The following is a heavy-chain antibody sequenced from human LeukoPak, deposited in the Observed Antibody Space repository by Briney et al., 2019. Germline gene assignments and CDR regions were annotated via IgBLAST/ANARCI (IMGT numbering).Heavy chain of an antibody. CDR2: IYYSGST. CDR3: AKMGNPATVATDY. CDR1: GGSMRSYY. J-gene: IGHJ4*02. V-gene: IGHV4-59*08. Sequence: SETLSLTCTVSGGSMRSYYWSWIRQPPGKGLEWIGYIYYSGSTIYNPSLKSRVTISLDTSKNQFSLKMNSVTAADTAVYFCAKMGNPATVATDYWGQGTLVTVSS. D-gene: IGHD4-23*01.